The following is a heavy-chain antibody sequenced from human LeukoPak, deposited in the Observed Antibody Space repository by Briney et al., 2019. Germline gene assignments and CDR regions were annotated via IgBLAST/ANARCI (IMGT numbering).Heavy chain of an antibody. CDR1: GYTFTSYG. CDR3: ARLEFAGTHYFDY. Sequence: GASVKVSCKASGYTFTSYGISWVRQAPGQGLEWMGWISVYNGNTNYAQKLQGIVTMTTDTSTSTAYMDLRSLGSDDTAVYYCARLEFAGTHYFDYWGQGTLVTVSS. V-gene: IGHV1-18*01. CDR2: ISVYNGNT. D-gene: IGHD1-1*01. J-gene: IGHJ4*02.